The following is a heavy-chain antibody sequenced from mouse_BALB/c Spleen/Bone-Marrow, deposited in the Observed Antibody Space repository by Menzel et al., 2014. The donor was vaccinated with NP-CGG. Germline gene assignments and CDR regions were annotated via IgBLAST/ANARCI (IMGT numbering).Heavy chain of an antibody. Sequence: QVQLQQSGAELMKPGASVKISCKATGYTFSSYWIEWVKQRPGHGLEWIGEILPGSGSTIYNEKFKGKATFTADTSSYTAYMQLSSLTSEDSAVYYCAREDYYGSSYFDYWGQGTTLTVSS. CDR3: AREDYYGSSYFDY. CDR2: ILPGSGST. V-gene: IGHV1-9*01. J-gene: IGHJ2*01. CDR1: GYTFSSYW. D-gene: IGHD1-1*01.